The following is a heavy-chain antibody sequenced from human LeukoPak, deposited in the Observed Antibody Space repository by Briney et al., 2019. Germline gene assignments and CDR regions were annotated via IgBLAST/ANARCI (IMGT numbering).Heavy chain of an antibody. V-gene: IGHV4-4*07. D-gene: IGHD6-19*01. CDR3: ARDRERRTIIAVAGFGSYFDY. J-gene: IGHJ4*02. CDR1: GGSISSYY. Sequence: PSETLSLTCTVSGGSISSYYWSWIRQPAGKGLEWIGRIYTSGSTNYNPSLKSRVTMSVDTSKNQFSLKLSSVTAADTAVYYCARDRERRTIIAVAGFGSYFDYWGQGTLVTVSS. CDR2: IYTSGST.